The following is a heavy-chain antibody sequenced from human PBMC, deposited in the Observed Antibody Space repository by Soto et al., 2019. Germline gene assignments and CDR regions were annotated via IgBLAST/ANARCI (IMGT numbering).Heavy chain of an antibody. CDR1: GFTFNNYA. D-gene: IGHD3-10*01. J-gene: IGHJ5*02. V-gene: IGHV3-23*01. Sequence: DVQLLESGGGLVQPGGSLRLACAASGFTFNNYAMTWVRQAPGRGLEWVSAISGSGDSTFYADSLKGRFTISRDNSKDTLFLRMNSLRADDTAVYYCAKGSSASARESPGSWGQGTLVNVSS. CDR2: ISGSGDST. CDR3: AKGSSASARESPGS.